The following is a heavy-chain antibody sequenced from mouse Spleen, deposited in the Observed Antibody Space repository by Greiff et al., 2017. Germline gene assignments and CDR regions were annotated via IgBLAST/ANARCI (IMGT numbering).Heavy chain of an antibody. CDR3: APIYYDYDGYFDV. CDR2: IHPNSGST. Sequence: QVQLQQPGAELVKPGASVKLSCKASGYTFTSYWMHWVKQRPGQGLEWIGMIHPNSGSTNYNEKFKSKATLTVDKSSSTAYMQLSSLTSEDSAVYYCAPIYYDYDGYFDVWGTGTTVTVSS. J-gene: IGHJ1*03. V-gene: IGHV1-64*01. CDR1: GYTFTSYW. D-gene: IGHD2-4*01.